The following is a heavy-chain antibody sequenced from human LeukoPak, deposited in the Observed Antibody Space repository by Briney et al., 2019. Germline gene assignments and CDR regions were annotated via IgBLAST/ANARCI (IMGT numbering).Heavy chain of an antibody. CDR3: ARKFCSGGSCYDDYGDFIGSGAFDI. Sequence: ASVKVSCMASGGTFSSYAISWVRQAPGQGLEWMGGIIPIFGTANYAQKFQGRVTITTDESTSTAYMELSSLRSEDTAVYYCARKFCSGGSCYDDYGDFIGSGAFDIWGQGTMVTVS. D-gene: IGHD2-15*01. CDR1: GGTFSSYA. V-gene: IGHV1-69*05. CDR2: IIPIFGTA. J-gene: IGHJ3*02.